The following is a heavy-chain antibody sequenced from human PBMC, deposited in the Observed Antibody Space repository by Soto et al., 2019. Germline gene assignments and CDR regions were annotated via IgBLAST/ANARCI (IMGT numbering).Heavy chain of an antibody. V-gene: IGHV3-30-3*01. CDR1: GFTFSSYA. J-gene: IGHJ6*02. CDR3: ARDRRQLGVYYYSMDV. CDR2: ISYDGSNK. Sequence: PGGSLRLSCAASGFTFSSYAMHWVRQAPGKGLEWVAVISYDGSNKYYADSVKGRFTISRDNSKNTLYLQMNSLRAEDTAVYYCARDRRQLGVYYYSMDVWGQGTTVTVSS. D-gene: IGHD6-6*01.